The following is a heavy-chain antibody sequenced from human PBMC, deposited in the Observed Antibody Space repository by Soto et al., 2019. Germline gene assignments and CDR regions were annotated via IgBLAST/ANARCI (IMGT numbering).Heavy chain of an antibody. CDR1: GGSLSGYY. CDR2: INHSGST. V-gene: IGHV4-34*01. CDR3: ARSSGYYGMDV. Sequence: SETLSLTCAVYGGSLSGYYWSWIRQPPGKGLEWIGEINHSGSTNYSPSLKSRVTISVDTSRNHFSLKLTSVTAADTAFYYCARSSGYYGMDVWGQGTTVTVSS. D-gene: IGHD3-22*01. J-gene: IGHJ6*02.